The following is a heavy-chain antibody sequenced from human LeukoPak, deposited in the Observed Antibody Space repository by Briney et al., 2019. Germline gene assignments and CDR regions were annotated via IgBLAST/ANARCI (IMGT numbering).Heavy chain of an antibody. V-gene: IGHV1-8*01. D-gene: IGHD3-22*01. J-gene: IGHJ4*02. CDR2: MNPNSGNT. Sequence: ASLKVSCKASGYTFTSYDINWVRQATEQRLKWMGWMNPNSGNTGYAQKFQGRVTMTRNTSISTAYMELSRLRSEDTAVYYCARGNYYDSSGYYYELAPDYWGQGTLVTVSS. CDR3: ARGNYYDSSGYYYELAPDY. CDR1: GYTFTSYD.